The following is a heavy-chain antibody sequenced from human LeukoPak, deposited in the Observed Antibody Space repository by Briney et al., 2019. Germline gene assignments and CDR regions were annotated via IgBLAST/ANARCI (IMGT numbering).Heavy chain of an antibody. CDR3: ARPGITAFDI. D-gene: IGHD3-10*01. Sequence: GGSLRLSCVASGFTLSSHNINWVRQAPGKGLEWVSHISSSGSITYYGDSVKGRITISRDNAKNSVSLYMNSLRAEDSAVYYCARPGITAFDIWGQGTMGTVSS. CDR2: ISSSGSIT. V-gene: IGHV3-48*01. J-gene: IGHJ3*02. CDR1: GFTLSSHN.